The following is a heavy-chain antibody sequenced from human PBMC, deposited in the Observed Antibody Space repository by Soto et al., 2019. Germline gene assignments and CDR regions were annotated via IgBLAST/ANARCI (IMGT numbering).Heavy chain of an antibody. CDR1: GYTFTSYW. V-gene: IGHV5-51*01. Sequence: GESLKICCKGSGYTFTSYWIGWVRQMPGKGLEWMGFIYPGDSDTRYSPSFQGQVTISADKSISTAYLHFSSLKASDTAMYYCVRLIPTVPLCFFDYWGLGNLLTVSS. J-gene: IGHJ4*02. D-gene: IGHD4-17*01. CDR2: IYPGDSDT. CDR3: VRLIPTVPLCFFDY.